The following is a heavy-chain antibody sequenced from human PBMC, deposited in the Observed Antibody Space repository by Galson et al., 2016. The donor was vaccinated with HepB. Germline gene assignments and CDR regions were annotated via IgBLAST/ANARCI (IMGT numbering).Heavy chain of an antibody. D-gene: IGHD3-16*01. Sequence: SVKVSCKASGYAFSDYYLHWVRQAPGQRPEWMGRINPDTGVTDYTQKFEGRVSMTGDTSTSTAYMELRRLTSDDTAMYYCARTWGSGLDAFDIWGQGTMVFVSS. CDR2: INPDTGVT. V-gene: IGHV1-2*02. CDR3: ARTWGSGLDAFDI. J-gene: IGHJ3*02. CDR1: GYAFSDYY.